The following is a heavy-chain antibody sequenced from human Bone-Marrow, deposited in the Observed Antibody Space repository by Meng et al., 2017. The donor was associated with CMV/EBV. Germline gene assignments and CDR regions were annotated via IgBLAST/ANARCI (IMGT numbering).Heavy chain of an antibody. D-gene: IGHD2-15*01. J-gene: IGHJ4*02. CDR2: IYSGGST. V-gene: IGHV3-66*02. CDR3: ASLGRILGFDY. CDR1: GFTFSSYA. Sequence: GGSLRLSCAASGFTFSSYAMSWVRQAPGKGLEWVSVIYSGGSTYYADSVKGRFTISRDNSKNTLYLQMCSLRAEDTAVYYCASLGRILGFDYWGQGTLVTVSS.